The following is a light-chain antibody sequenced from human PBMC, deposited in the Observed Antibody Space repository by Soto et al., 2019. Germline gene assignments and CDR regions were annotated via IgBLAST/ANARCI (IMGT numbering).Light chain of an antibody. Sequence: EIVLRQSPATLSLSPGERATLSCRASQSVNSFLAWYQQKPGQAPRLLIYDASSRATGIPARFSGSGSGTDFILTISSLEPEDSAVYYCQQRENWPITFGHGTRLEIK. V-gene: IGKV3-11*01. CDR2: DAS. CDR1: QSVNSF. J-gene: IGKJ5*01. CDR3: QQRENWPIT.